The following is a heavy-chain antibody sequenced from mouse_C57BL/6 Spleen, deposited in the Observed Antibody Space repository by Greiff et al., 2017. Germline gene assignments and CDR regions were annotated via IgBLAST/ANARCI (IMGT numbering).Heavy chain of an antibody. CDR2: IHPNSGST. CDR3: EKALPGFDY. Sequence: QVQLQQPGAELVKPGASVKLSCKASGYTFTSYWMHWVKQRPGQGLEWIGMIHPNSGSTNYNEKFKSKATLTVDKSSSTAYMQLSSVTSEDSAVLCCEKALPGFDYWGQGTTLTVAA. CDR1: GYTFTSYW. J-gene: IGHJ2*01. V-gene: IGHV1-64*01.